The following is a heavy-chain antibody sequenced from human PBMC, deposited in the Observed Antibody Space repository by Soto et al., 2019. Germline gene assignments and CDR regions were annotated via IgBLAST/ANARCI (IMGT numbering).Heavy chain of an antibody. CDR3: ARGPSEYIWGSYLRYCDS. CDR2: ISGSSGHT. J-gene: IGHJ4*02. D-gene: IGHD3-16*02. Sequence: EVQLLESGGGLVQPGGSLRLSCAASGFTFSSFAMNWVRQAPGKGLEWVSAISGSSGHTYYADSVKGRFIISRDNSKNTLYLQMDSLSADDTAVYYRARGPSEYIWGSYLRYCDSWGQGSLVTVSS. CDR1: GFTFSSFA. V-gene: IGHV3-23*01.